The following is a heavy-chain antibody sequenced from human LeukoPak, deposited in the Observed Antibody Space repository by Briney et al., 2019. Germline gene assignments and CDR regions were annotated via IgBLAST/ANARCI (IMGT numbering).Heavy chain of an antibody. D-gene: IGHD5-18*01. CDR3: ARLLAGYNFDY. CDR2: IYNSGFT. J-gene: IGHJ4*02. CDR1: GGSISSYY. V-gene: IGHV4-59*08. Sequence: SETPSLTRTVSGGSISSYYWSWIRQPPGKGLEWIGYIYNSGFTNYNPSLKSRVTISVDTSKNQFSLKLSSVTAADTAVYYCARLLAGYNFDYWGQGTLVTVSS.